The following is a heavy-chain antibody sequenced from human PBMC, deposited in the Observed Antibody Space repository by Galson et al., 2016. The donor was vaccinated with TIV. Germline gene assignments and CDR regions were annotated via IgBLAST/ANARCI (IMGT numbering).Heavy chain of an antibody. CDR1: GYTFSSYS. CDR3: ARGATVTPYSFFDY. V-gene: IGHV1-18*04. D-gene: IGHD4-17*01. Sequence: SVKVSCKASGYTFSSYSINWVRQAPGQGLEWMGWISGYSGNTNYAQKFQGRVTMTTDTSTDTAYMELRSLRSDDTAVYYCARGATVTPYSFFDYWGQGTLVTVFS. CDR2: ISGYSGNT. J-gene: IGHJ4*02.